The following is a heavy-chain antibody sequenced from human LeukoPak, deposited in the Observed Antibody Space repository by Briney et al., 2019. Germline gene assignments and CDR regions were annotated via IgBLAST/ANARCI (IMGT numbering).Heavy chain of an antibody. D-gene: IGHD2-2*01. Sequence: PGGSLRLSCAPSGFTFSNYWMHWFRQAPGKGLVWVSRINYDGSTNYADSVKGRFTISRDNARNTLYMQMNSLRAEDTAVYYCVRGCSSTSCYPFDCWGQGTLVTVSS. CDR3: VRGCSSTSCYPFDC. V-gene: IGHV3-74*01. J-gene: IGHJ4*02. CDR2: INYDGST. CDR1: GFTFSNYW.